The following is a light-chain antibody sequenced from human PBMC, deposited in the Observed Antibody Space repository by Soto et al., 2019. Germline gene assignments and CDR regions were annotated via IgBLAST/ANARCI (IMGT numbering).Light chain of an antibody. CDR1: QSVSNN. V-gene: IGKV3-15*01. CDR3: HQYNNWWT. Sequence: EIVMTQSPATLSVSPGERATLSCRASQSVSNNLAWYQKKPGQAPRLLIYGASTRATGIPARFSGSGSGTEFSLTISSLQSEDFAVYYCHQYNNWWTFGQCTRVEIK. CDR2: GAS. J-gene: IGKJ1*01.